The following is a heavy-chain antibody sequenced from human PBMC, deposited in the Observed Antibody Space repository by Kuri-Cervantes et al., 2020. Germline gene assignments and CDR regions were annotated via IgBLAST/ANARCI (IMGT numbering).Heavy chain of an antibody. Sequence: GGSLRLSCAASGFTFSSYGMHWVRQAPGKGLEWVAFIRYDGSNKYYADSVKGRFTISRDNSKNTLYLQMNSLRTEDTAVYYCARIGEMATSGYFDLWGRGTLVTVSS. J-gene: IGHJ2*01. CDR1: GFTFSSYG. D-gene: IGHD5-24*01. CDR2: IRYDGSNK. V-gene: IGHV3-30*02. CDR3: ARIGEMATSGYFDL.